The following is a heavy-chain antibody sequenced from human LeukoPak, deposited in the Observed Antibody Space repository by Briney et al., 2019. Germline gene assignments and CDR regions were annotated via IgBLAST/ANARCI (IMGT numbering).Heavy chain of an antibody. Sequence: GGSLRLSCAASGFTSSGYAMSWVRQAPGKGLEWVSGISASGGSRDYADSVEGRFTISRDNSKNTLSLQMNSLRAEDTAAYYCAKVDSGSYFPPWGQGTLVTVSS. CDR2: ISASGGSR. CDR1: GFTSSGYA. D-gene: IGHD1-26*01. J-gene: IGHJ5*02. V-gene: IGHV3-23*01. CDR3: AKVDSGSYFPP.